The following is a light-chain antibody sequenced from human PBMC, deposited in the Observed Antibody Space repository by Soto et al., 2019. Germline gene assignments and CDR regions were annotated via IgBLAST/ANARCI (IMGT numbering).Light chain of an antibody. CDR1: QGISSY. CDR2: AAS. CDR3: QQANSFLLT. J-gene: IGKJ4*01. Sequence: IPITKSPFSFSASTGDRVTITCLASQGISSYLAWYQQKPGKAPKLLIYAASSLQSGVPSRFSGSGSGTDFTLTISSLQPEDFATYYCQQANSFLLTFGGGAKVDIK. V-gene: IGKV1-12*01.